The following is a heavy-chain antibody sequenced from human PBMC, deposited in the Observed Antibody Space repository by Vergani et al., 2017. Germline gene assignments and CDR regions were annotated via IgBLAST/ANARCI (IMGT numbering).Heavy chain of an antibody. Sequence: QVQLVESGGGVVQPGRSLRLSCAASGFSFSSSGMHWVRQAPGEGLEWVAIISYDGSNKYYADSVKGRFTISRDNSKNTLYLQMNSLRAEDTALYYCTKDMKEHYTSSWTSGYYGMDVWGQGTTVTVSS. CDR3: TKDMKEHYTSSWTSGYYGMDV. D-gene: IGHD6-13*01. CDR1: GFSFSSSG. V-gene: IGHV3-30*18. J-gene: IGHJ6*02. CDR2: ISYDGSNK.